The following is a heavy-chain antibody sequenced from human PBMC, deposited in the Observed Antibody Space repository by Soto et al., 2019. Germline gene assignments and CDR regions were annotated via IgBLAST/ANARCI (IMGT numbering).Heavy chain of an antibody. CDR2: INPGHSDT. CDR3: ARPTYGAADY. D-gene: IGHD4-17*01. V-gene: IGHV5-51*01. Sequence: PGESLKISCKGSGYTFTDSWIGWVRQMPGKGLEWMGIINPGHSDTKYSPSFQGQVTISVDKSINTAYLQWASLQASDTAIYYCARPTYGAADYWGQGTLVTGSS. CDR1: GYTFTDSW. J-gene: IGHJ4*02.